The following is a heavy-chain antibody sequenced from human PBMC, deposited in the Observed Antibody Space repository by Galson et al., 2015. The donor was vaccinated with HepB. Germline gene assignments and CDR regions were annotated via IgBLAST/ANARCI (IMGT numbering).Heavy chain of an antibody. J-gene: IGHJ4*02. V-gene: IGHV4-39*01. Sequence: SETLSLTCTVSGGSISSSSYYWGWIRQPPGKGLEWIGSIYYSGSTYYNPSLKSRVTISVDTSKNQFSLKLSSVTAADTAVYYCARQPPTVAGPRHFDYWGQGTLVTVSS. CDR1: GGSISSSSYY. D-gene: IGHD6-19*01. CDR3: ARQPPTVAGPRHFDY. CDR2: IYYSGST.